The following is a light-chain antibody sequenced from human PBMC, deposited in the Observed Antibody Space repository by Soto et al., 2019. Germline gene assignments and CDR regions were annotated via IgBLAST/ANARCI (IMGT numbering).Light chain of an antibody. CDR1: NIGSKS. J-gene: IGLJ2*01. CDR2: YDS. V-gene: IGLV3-21*04. Sequence: ELTQPPSVSVAPGKTARITCGGNNIGSKSVHWYQQKPGQAPVLVIYYDSDRPSGIPERFSGSNSGNTATLTISRVEAGDEADYYCQVWDSSSDHHVVFGGGTKVTVL. CDR3: QVWDSSSDHHVV.